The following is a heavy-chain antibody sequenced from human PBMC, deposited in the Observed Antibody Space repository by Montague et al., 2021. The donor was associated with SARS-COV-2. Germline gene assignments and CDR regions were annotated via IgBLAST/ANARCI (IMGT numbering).Heavy chain of an antibody. V-gene: IGHV4-39*01. CDR3: ARQLPPYCSTNKCYPYYFDV. D-gene: IGHD2-8*01. CDR2: ISYAGRT. CDR1: GGSISSPDYY. Sequence: SETLSLTCTVSGGSISSPDYYWGWIRQSPGKGLEWIGSISYAGRTYYNPSLRSRVSFSMDTSKNHFSLSLNSMTAADTAVYFCARQLPPYCSTNKCYPYYFDVWGQGALVTVSS. J-gene: IGHJ4*02.